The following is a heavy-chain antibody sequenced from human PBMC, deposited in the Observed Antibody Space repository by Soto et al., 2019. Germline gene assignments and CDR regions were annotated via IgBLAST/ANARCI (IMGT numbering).Heavy chain of an antibody. CDR1: GLSITDSEMG. D-gene: IGHD6-19*01. J-gene: IGHJ5*02. CDR2: IDSSGEK. V-gene: IGHV2-26*01. Sequence: QVTLKESGPVLVKPTETLTFRCTVSGLSITDSEMGVSWIRQPPGQPLEWLAHIDSSGEKSYRTFLKSRLAISKATSKSQIVLTMTNMDPADTATYYCARRHLAVAVSPWFDPWGQGIPVTVSS. CDR3: ARRHLAVAVSPWFDP.